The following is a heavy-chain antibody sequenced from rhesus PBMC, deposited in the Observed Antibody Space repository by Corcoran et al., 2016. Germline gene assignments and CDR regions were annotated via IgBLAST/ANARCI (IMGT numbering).Heavy chain of an antibody. V-gene: IGHV4-65*01. CDR3: ARDIAAGSNFDY. D-gene: IGHD6-13*01. Sequence: QVQLQESGPGLVKPSETLSLTCAVSGGSVSSSNWWSWIRQHPGKGLEWIGYISGSSGSTYYNPSLKRRVTISTDASKNQFSLKLSSVTAADTAVYYCARDIAAGSNFDYWGQGVLVTVSS. CDR2: ISGSSGST. J-gene: IGHJ4*01. CDR1: GGSVSSSNW.